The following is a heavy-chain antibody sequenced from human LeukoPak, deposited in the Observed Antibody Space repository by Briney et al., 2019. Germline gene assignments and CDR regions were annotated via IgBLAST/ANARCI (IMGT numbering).Heavy chain of an antibody. V-gene: IGHV3-11*01. CDR1: EFIFSNYY. J-gene: IGHJ4*02. D-gene: IGHD3-10*01. CDR3: ATGGPHFYGSGTYYNLKSGDY. CDR2: ISGSGGTV. Sequence: PGGSLRLSCAASEFIFSNYYMMWIRQAPGKGMEWISYISGSGGTVYHADSVKGRFTISRDNAKKYLYPQMNSVRAEDTAVYHCATGGPHFYGSGTYYNLKSGDYWGQGILVTVSA.